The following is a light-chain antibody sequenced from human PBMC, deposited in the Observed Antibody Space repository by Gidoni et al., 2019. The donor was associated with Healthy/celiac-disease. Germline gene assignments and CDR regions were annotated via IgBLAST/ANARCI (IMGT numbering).Light chain of an antibody. Sequence: DIQMTQSPSSLSASVGDRVTITCRASQSISSYLNWYQQKPGKAPKLLIYAASSLQSGVPSRFSGSGSGTDFTITISSLQPEDFATYYCQQSYSTPQFGPGTKVDIK. CDR1: QSISSY. CDR3: QQSYSTPQ. V-gene: IGKV1-39*01. J-gene: IGKJ3*01. CDR2: AAS.